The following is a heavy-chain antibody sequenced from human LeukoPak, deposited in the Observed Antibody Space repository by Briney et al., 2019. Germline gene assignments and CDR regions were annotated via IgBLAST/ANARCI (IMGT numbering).Heavy chain of an antibody. J-gene: IGHJ4*02. CDR1: GGSISSGGYS. CDR3: ATSRYFDWLIADY. D-gene: IGHD3-9*01. Sequence: PSQTLSRTCAVAGGSISSGGYSWSWLRQPPGKGLEWIGYIYHSGSTYYNPSLKSRVTISVDRSKNQFSLKLSSVTAADTAVYYCATSRYFDWLIADYWGQGTLVTVSS. CDR2: IYHSGST. V-gene: IGHV4-30-2*01.